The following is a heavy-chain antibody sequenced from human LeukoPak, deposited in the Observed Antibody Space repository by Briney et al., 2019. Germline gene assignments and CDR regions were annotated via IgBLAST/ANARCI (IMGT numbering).Heavy chain of an antibody. J-gene: IGHJ3*02. Sequence: GGSLRLSCEASGIAFNNYAMSWVRQAPGKGLEWVSSISDSDGRTYYADSVKGRFTISRDNSKSTLFLQMNNLRAEDTAIYYCARDFVPHAFDIWGQGTMVTVSS. CDR3: ARDFVPHAFDI. D-gene: IGHD2-2*01. V-gene: IGHV3-23*01. CDR1: GIAFNNYA. CDR2: ISDSDGRT.